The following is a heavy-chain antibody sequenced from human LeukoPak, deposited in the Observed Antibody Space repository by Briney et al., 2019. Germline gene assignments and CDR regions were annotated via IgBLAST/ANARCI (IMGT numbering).Heavy chain of an antibody. Sequence: GASVKVSCKASGGTFTSYGISWVRQAPGQGLEWMGWISAYNGNTNYAQKLQGRVTMTTDTSTSTAYMELRSLRSDDTAVYYCASSPGDTAMAYYYYYYGMDVWGQGTTVTVSS. V-gene: IGHV1-18*01. CDR3: ASSPGDTAMAYYYYYYGMDV. J-gene: IGHJ6*02. D-gene: IGHD5-18*01. CDR1: GGTFTSYG. CDR2: ISAYNGNT.